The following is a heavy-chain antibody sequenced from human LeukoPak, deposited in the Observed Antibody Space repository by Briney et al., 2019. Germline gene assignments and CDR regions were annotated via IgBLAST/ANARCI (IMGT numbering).Heavy chain of an antibody. Sequence: GGSLRLSCAASGFTFSSYAMSWVRQAPGKGLEWVSAISGSGGSTYYADSVKGRFTISRDNSKNTLYLQMNSLRAEDTAVYYCAKAKNYYDSSGYYYSFGRASTYFDYWGQGTLVTVSS. CDR3: AKAKNYYDSSGYYYSFGRASTYFDY. J-gene: IGHJ4*02. CDR2: ISGSGGST. V-gene: IGHV3-23*01. D-gene: IGHD3-22*01. CDR1: GFTFSSYA.